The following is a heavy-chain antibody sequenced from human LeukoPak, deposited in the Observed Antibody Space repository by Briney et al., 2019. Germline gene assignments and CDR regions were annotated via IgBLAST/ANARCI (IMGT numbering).Heavy chain of an antibody. D-gene: IGHD1-26*01. J-gene: IGHJ4*02. Sequence: VATVNVSCKASGYTFTSYDINWVRQAPGQGLEWLGWLSPNSGNTGYAQKFQDRVTMTRDTSISTVYIELSSLRSDDTAVYYCSRGEGVVGTLWGQGTLVTVSS. CDR1: GYTFTSYD. V-gene: IGHV1-8*01. CDR2: LSPNSGNT. CDR3: SRGEGVVGTL.